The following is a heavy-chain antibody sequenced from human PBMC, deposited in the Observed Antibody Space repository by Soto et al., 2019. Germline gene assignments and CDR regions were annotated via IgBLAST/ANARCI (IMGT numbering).Heavy chain of an antibody. Sequence: PSETLSLTCTVSGGSISSYYWSWIRQPPGKGLEWIGYIYYSGSTNYNPSLKSRVTISVDTSKNQFSLKLSSVTAADTAVYYCARDPIIQYGGWFDPWGQGTLVTVSS. CDR1: GGSISSYY. D-gene: IGHD3-3*01. CDR3: ARDPIIQYGGWFDP. J-gene: IGHJ5*02. CDR2: IYYSGST. V-gene: IGHV4-59*12.